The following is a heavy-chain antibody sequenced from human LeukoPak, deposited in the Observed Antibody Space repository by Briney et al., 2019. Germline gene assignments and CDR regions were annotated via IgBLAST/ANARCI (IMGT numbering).Heavy chain of an antibody. D-gene: IGHD1-26*01. CDR1: GFTFDDYA. V-gene: IGHV3-9*01. Sequence: GGSLRLSCAASGFTFDDYAMHWVRQAPGKGLEGVSGISWNSGSIDYADSVKGGFTISRDNAKNSLYLQMNSLRAEDTALYYCAKEAGSGSYYSTRFREPFDYWGQGTLVTVSS. CDR3: AKEAGSGSYYSTRFREPFDY. J-gene: IGHJ4*02. CDR2: ISWNSGSI.